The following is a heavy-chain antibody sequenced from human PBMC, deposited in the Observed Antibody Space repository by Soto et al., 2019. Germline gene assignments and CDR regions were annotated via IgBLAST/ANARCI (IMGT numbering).Heavy chain of an antibody. CDR2: INPSGGST. J-gene: IGHJ4*02. D-gene: IGHD6-19*01. V-gene: IGHV1-46*01. CDR3: ARRAVAGTTDY. Sequence: QVQLVQSGAEVKKPGASVKVSCKASGYTFTSYYMHWVRQAPGQGLEWMGIINPSGGSTSYAQKIQGRVTMTRDTPTSTVYMELSSLRSEDTAVYYCARRAVAGTTDYWGQGTLVTVSS. CDR1: GYTFTSYY.